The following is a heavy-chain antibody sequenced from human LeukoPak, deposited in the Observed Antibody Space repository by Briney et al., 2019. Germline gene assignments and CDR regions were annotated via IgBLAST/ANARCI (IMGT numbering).Heavy chain of an antibody. D-gene: IGHD6-6*01. Sequence: PSETLSLTCTVSGGSISSYYWSWIRQPPGKGLEWIGYIYYSGSTNYNPSLKSRVTISVDTSKNQFSLKLSSVTAADTAVYYCARDPYSSSSFDAFDIWGQGTMVTVSS. J-gene: IGHJ3*02. CDR1: GGSISSYY. CDR3: ARDPYSSSSFDAFDI. CDR2: IYYSGST. V-gene: IGHV4-59*12.